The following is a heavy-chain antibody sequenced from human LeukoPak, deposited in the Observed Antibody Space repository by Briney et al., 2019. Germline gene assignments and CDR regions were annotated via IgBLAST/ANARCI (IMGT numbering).Heavy chain of an antibody. CDR2: IYYSGST. Sequence: SETLSLTCTVSGGSISSSSYYWGWIRQPPGKGLEWIGSIYYSGSTYYNPSLKSRVTISVDTSKNQFSLKLSSVTAADTAVYYCASTARQWLVPSDYWGQGILVTVSS. CDR1: GGSISSSSYY. J-gene: IGHJ4*02. D-gene: IGHD6-19*01. V-gene: IGHV4-39*01. CDR3: ASTARQWLVPSDY.